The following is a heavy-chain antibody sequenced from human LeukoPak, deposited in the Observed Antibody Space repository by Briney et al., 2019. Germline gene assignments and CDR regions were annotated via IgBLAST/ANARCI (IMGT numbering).Heavy chain of an antibody. D-gene: IGHD6-13*01. Sequence: SETLSLTCAVYGGSFSGYYWSWIRQPPGKGLEWIAEINHSGSTNYNPSLKNRVTSSVDTSKNQFSLKLSSVTAADTAVYYCARGVGAAATGDAFDIWGQGTMVTVSS. CDR2: INHSGST. J-gene: IGHJ3*02. CDR3: ARGVGAAATGDAFDI. V-gene: IGHV4-34*01. CDR1: GGSFSGYY.